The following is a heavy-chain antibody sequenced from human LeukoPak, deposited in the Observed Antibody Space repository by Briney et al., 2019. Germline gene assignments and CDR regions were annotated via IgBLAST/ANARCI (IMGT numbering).Heavy chain of an antibody. CDR1: GFTFSSYS. D-gene: IGHD3-10*01. CDR3: AKVLWFGELILSGAFDI. V-gene: IGHV3-21*04. J-gene: IGHJ3*02. CDR2: ISSSSSYI. Sequence: GGSLRLSCAASGFTFSSYSMNWVRQAPGKGLEWVSSISSSSSYIYYADSVKGRFTISRDNSKNTLYLQMNSLRAEDTAVYYCAKVLWFGELILSGAFDIWGQGTMVTVSS.